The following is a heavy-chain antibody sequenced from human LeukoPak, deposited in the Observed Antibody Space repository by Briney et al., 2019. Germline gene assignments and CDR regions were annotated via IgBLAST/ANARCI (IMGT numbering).Heavy chain of an antibody. J-gene: IGHJ4*02. D-gene: IGHD3-10*01. V-gene: IGHV3-23*01. CDR2: ITGSGGGT. CDR1: GLTLSIDA. CDR3: VKGFVHPTYYFDY. Sequence: GGSLRLSCAASGLTLSIDAVMWVRQGPGGRLEWVSSITGSGGGTYYADSVRGRFTISRDNSENTLYLQLNSLSAEDTAVYFCVKGFVHPTYYFDYWGQGTLVTVSS.